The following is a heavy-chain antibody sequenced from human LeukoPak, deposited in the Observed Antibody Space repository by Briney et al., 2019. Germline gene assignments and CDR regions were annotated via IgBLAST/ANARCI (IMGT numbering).Heavy chain of an antibody. CDR1: GGSISSYY. CDR3: ARALGGCSGGSCGYYFDY. CDR2: IYYSGST. D-gene: IGHD2-15*01. Sequence: SETLSLTCTVSGGSISSYYWSWTRQPPGKGLEWIGYIYYSGSTNYNPSLKSRVTISVDTSKNQFSLKLSSVTAADMAVYYCARALGGCSGGSCGYYFDYWGQGTLVTVSS. J-gene: IGHJ4*02. V-gene: IGHV4-59*01.